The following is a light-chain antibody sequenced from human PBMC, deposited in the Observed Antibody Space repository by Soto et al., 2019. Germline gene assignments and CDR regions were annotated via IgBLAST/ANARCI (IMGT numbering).Light chain of an antibody. CDR3: QQSYNVLSWT. V-gene: IGKV3D-20*02. J-gene: IGKJ1*01. Sequence: EIVLTQSPGILSLSPGERATLSCRAIESVSSSYLAWYQQKPGQAPRLLIYAASILQSEVPSRFRGSGSGTDFSLTISSLQPEDFASYYCQQSYNVLSWTFGQGTKVDI. CDR1: ESVSSSY. CDR2: AAS.